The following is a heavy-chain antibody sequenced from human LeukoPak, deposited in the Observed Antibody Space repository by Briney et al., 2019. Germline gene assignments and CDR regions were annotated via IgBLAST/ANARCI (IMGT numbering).Heavy chain of an antibody. J-gene: IGHJ4*02. CDR3: ARARWTSTVTTYYLDF. CDR1: GYIFTDYP. V-gene: IGHV1-3*01. Sequence: ASVKVYCKASGYIFTDYPIQWVRQAPGQGLEWIEWINAGNGKTKYSQKFQGRVTITRDTSASTAYMELSGLRSDDTAVYYCARARWTSTVTTYYLDFWGQGTLVTVSS. D-gene: IGHD4-17*01. CDR2: INAGNGKT.